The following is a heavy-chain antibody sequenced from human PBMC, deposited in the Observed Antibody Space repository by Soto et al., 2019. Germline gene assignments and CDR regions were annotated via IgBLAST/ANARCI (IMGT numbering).Heavy chain of an antibody. CDR3: AKPPMIYLSGSYYYYMDV. Sequence: GGSLRLSCAASGFTFSSYAMSWVRQAPGKGLEWVSAISGSGGSTYYADSVKGRFTISRDNSKNTLYLQMNSLRAEDTAVYYCAKPPMIYLSGSYYYYMDVWGKGTTVTVSS. CDR1: GFTFSSYA. J-gene: IGHJ6*03. D-gene: IGHD3-16*01. V-gene: IGHV3-23*01. CDR2: ISGSGGST.